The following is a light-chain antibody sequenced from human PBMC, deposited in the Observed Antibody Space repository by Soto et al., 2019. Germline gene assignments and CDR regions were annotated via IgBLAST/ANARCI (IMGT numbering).Light chain of an antibody. CDR3: QHYPHYPWT. V-gene: IGKV1-5*03. Sequence: DIQMTQSPSMLSASVGDRVIMTCRASQHINDWLAWYHQRPGKAPELLIYKASTLQSGVPSRFSGTGFGAEFTLTISSLQPDDLGTYYCQHYPHYPWTFGHGTKVEV. CDR2: KAS. CDR1: QHINDW. J-gene: IGKJ1*01.